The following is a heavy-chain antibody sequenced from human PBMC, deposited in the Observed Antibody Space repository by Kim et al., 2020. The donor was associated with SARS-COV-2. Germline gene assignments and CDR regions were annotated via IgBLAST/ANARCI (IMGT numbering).Heavy chain of an antibody. Sequence: ASVKVSCKASGYTFTSYAMHWVRQAPGQRLEWMGWINAGNGNTKYSQKFQGRVTITRDTSTSTAYMELSSLRSEDTAVYYCARDLLKDYGGAYYYYYRMHVWRQGPTDTVPS. CDR3: ARDLLKDYGGAYYYYYRMHV. D-gene: IGHD4-17*01. J-gene: IGHJ6*02. CDR1: GYTFTSYA. V-gene: IGHV1-3*01. CDR2: INAGNGNT.